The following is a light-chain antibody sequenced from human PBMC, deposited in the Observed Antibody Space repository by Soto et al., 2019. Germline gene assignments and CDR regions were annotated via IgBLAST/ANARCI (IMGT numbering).Light chain of an antibody. J-gene: IGKJ1*01. Sequence: EIVLTQSPGTLSLSPGERATLSCRASQSVSSSYLAWYQQKPGQAPRLLIYGASSRATGIPDRFSGSGSGTACTLTISRLEPEDFAVYYCQQYGRTFGQGTKVEIK. V-gene: IGKV3-20*01. CDR2: GAS. CDR1: QSVSSSY. CDR3: QQYGRT.